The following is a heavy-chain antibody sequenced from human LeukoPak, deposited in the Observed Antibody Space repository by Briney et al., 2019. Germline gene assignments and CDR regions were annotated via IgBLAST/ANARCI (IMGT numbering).Heavy chain of an antibody. CDR3: AKGYLTTAKFDF. CDR1: GFTFSSYA. D-gene: IGHD4-11*01. Sequence: GGSLRLSCAASGFTFSSYAMSWVRQAPGKGLEWVSAIGGSGVNTYYADSVKGRFTISRDNSKNTVYLQMNSLRAEDTAIFYCAKGYLTTAKFDFWGQGTLVTVSS. J-gene: IGHJ4*02. CDR2: IGGSGVNT. V-gene: IGHV3-23*01.